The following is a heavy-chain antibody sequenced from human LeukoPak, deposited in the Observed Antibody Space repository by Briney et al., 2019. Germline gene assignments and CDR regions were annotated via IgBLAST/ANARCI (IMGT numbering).Heavy chain of an antibody. J-gene: IGHJ4*02. V-gene: IGHV3-23*01. CDR3: ANSSLA. CDR1: GFTFSSYA. D-gene: IGHD6-6*01. CDR2: ISDSGYRT. Sequence: PGGSLRLSCAASGFTFSSYALTWVRQAPGKGLEWVSSISDSGYRTHYADSVKGRFTISRVNSKNTLFLQMSNLRTEDTAVYYCANSSLAWGQGTLVTVSS.